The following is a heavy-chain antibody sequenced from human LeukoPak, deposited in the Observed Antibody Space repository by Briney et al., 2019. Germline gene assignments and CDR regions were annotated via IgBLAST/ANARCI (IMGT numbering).Heavy chain of an antibody. CDR3: ARREGRTARTRRDYFDY. V-gene: IGHV5-51*01. CDR1: GYNFPNYW. Sequence: GESLKISCQGSGYNFPNYWIAWVRQVPGKVLEFMVIFYPGDTDTRSSPSFQRHVTPSAYKSISTVYLQWRSLKAWDTAMYYWARREGRTARTRRDYFDYWGQGSPVTVSS. D-gene: IGHD2-21*02. CDR2: FYPGDTDT. J-gene: IGHJ4*02.